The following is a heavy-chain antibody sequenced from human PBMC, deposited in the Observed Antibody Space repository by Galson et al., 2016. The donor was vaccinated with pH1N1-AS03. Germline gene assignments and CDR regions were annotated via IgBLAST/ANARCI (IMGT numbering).Heavy chain of an antibody. J-gene: IGHJ5*02. CDR2: IIHGGRT. Sequence: LSLTCHVHGDSFPGYYWTWLRQSPGKGLEWIGEIIHGGRTTYSPSLKSRATIFLDTPKNQFSLNLTAVTAADTAIYYCARGKKRGSSDTAVWFDPWGQGALVSVSS. D-gene: IGHD2-21*02. CDR1: GDSFPGYY. V-gene: IGHV4-34*01. CDR3: ARGKKRGSSDTAVWFDP.